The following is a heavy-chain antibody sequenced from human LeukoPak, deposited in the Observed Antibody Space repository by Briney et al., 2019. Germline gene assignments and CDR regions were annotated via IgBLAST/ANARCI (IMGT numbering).Heavy chain of an antibody. CDR2: INTYNGNA. Sequence: GASVEVSCKASVYTFTTYGISWVRQAPGQGLEWMGWINTYNGNATSAKKFQDRVTMTRDTSTSTAYMDLRRLRSDDTAVYYCARDCNSGNCYSDSWGQGTLVTVSS. CDR3: ARDCNSGNCYSDS. J-gene: IGHJ4*02. D-gene: IGHD2/OR15-2a*01. V-gene: IGHV1-18*01. CDR1: VYTFTTYG.